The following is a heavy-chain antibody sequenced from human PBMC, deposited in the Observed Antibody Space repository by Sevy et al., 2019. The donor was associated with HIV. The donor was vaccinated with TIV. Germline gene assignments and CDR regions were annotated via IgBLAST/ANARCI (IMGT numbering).Heavy chain of an antibody. Sequence: GGSLRLSCAASGIVFKSYVMSWVRQAPGKGLEWLSGISASGGSTYYAESVKGRFSISRDPSKNTLYLQMNNVRVEDTAVYFCAKTPFMDFWNDYYSFYFDFWGQGTLVTVSS. CDR1: GIVFKSYV. CDR2: ISASGGST. V-gene: IGHV3-23*01. CDR3: AKTPFMDFWNDYYSFYFDF. J-gene: IGHJ4*02. D-gene: IGHD3-3*01.